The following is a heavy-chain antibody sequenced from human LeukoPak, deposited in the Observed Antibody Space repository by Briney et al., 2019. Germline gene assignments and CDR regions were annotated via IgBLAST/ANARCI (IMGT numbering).Heavy chain of an antibody. CDR2: IIPIFGTA. V-gene: IGHV1-69*13. CDR1: GGTFSSYA. Sequence: SVKVSCKASGGTFSSYAISWVRQAPGQGLEWMGGIIPIFGTANYAQKFQGRVTITADESTSTAYMELSSLRSEDTAVYYCARGSSGSYYALGYYYHMDVWGKGTTVTVSS. D-gene: IGHD1-26*01. CDR3: ARGSSGSYYALGYYYHMDV. J-gene: IGHJ6*03.